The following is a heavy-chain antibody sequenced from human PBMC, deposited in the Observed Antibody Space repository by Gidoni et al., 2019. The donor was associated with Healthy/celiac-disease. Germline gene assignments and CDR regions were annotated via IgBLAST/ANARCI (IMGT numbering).Heavy chain of an antibody. J-gene: IGHJ2*01. V-gene: IGHV4-59*01. Sequence: QVQLQESGPGLVKHSETLSLTCTVPGGSSSSYYWSWLRQPPGKGLEWIGYIYYSGSTNYNPSLKSRVTISVDTSKNQFSLKLSSVTAADTAVYYCARVGSGGGWYFDLWGRGTLVTVSS. CDR3: ARVGSGGGWYFDL. D-gene: IGHD6-19*01. CDR2: IYYSGST. CDR1: GGSSSSYY.